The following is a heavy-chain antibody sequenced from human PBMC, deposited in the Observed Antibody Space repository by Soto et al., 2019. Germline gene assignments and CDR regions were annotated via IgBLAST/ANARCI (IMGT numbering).Heavy chain of an antibody. CDR3: ARQPFGTVTPDH. D-gene: IGHD4-17*01. J-gene: IGHJ4*02. CDR2: IDREGYSS. CDR1: GYSFSNYW. Sequence: DVQLVESGGGVVEPGGSLRLSCVGSGYSFSNYWMHWVRQAPGGGLVWVSRIDREGYSSTYAEPMKGRFTISRYNAKNTLYLQINSLRVDDTAVYYCARQPFGTVTPDHWGQGPLVTVSS. V-gene: IGHV3-74*01.